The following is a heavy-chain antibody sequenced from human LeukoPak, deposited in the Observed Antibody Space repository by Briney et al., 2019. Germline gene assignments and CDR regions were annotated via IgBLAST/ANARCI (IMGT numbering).Heavy chain of an antibody. CDR1: GFTFDDYA. D-gene: IGHD5-18*01. CDR3: AKDMGREIQLWLLRYYYYGMDV. CDR2: ISGDGGST. J-gene: IGHJ6*02. V-gene: IGHV3-43*02. Sequence: PGGSLRLSCAASGFTFDDYAMHWVRQAPGKGLGWVSLISGDGGSTYYADSVKGRFTISRDNSKNSLYLQMNSLRTEDTALYYCAKDMGREIQLWLLRYYYYGMDVWGQGTTVTVSS.